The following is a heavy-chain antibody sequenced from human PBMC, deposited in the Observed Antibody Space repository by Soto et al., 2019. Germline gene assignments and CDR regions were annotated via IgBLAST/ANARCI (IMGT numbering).Heavy chain of an antibody. Sequence: QGLEWMGWMNPNSGNTGYAQKFQGRVTMTRNTSISTAYMERSSLRSEDTAVYYCARASYCSGCSCYSIGDYPYMDVWGKGTTGTGSS. CDR2: MNPNSGNT. V-gene: IGHV1-8*01. CDR3: ARASYCSGCSCYSIGDYPYMDV. J-gene: IGHJ6*03. D-gene: IGHD2-15*01.